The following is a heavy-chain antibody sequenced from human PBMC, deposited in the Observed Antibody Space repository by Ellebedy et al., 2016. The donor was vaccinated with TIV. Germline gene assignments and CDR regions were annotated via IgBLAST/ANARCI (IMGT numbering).Heavy chain of an antibody. CDR1: GFSFRSYW. V-gene: IGHV3-7*01. CDR3: ARRGSYGDYAVHVNSWFDS. Sequence: PGGSLRLSCVASGFSFRSYWMSWVRQAPGKGLEWVANIYQDGSNQYYVDSVKGRFTISRDNANNILYLQMKSLRAEDTAVYYCARRGSYGDYAVHVNSWFDSWGQGIPVTVAP. CDR2: IYQDGSNQ. J-gene: IGHJ5*01. D-gene: IGHD4-17*01.